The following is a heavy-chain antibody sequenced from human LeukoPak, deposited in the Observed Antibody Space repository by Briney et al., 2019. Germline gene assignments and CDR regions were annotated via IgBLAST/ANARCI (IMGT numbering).Heavy chain of an antibody. J-gene: IGHJ3*02. V-gene: IGHV1-69*04. D-gene: IGHD1-7*01. CDR2: IIPILGIA. Sequence: ASVKVSCKASGGTFSSYAISWVRQAPGQGLEWMGRIIPILGIANYAQKFQGRVTITADKSTSTAYMELSSLRSEDTAVYYCARGTGQGDWNFPDAFDIWGQGTMVTVSS. CDR1: GGTFSSYA. CDR3: ARGTGQGDWNFPDAFDI.